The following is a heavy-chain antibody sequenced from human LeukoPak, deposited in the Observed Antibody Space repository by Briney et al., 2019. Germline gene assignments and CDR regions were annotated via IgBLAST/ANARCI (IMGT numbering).Heavy chain of an antibody. CDR1: GGTFSSYA. Sequence: GASVKVSCKASGGTFSSYAISWVRQAPGQGLEWMGGIIPIFGTANYAQKFQGRVTITADESTSTAYMELSSLRSEDTAVYYCARAHYYDSSGYYHYFDYWGQGTLVTVSS. D-gene: IGHD3-22*01. J-gene: IGHJ4*02. CDR3: ARAHYYDSSGYYHYFDY. CDR2: IIPIFGTA. V-gene: IGHV1-69*13.